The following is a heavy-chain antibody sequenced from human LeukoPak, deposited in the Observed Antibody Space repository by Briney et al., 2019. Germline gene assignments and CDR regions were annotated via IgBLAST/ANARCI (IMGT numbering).Heavy chain of an antibody. CDR2: FDPEDGET. J-gene: IGHJ4*02. Sequence: ASVKVSCKVSGYTLTELSMHWMRQAPGKGLEWMGGFDPEDGETIYAQKFQGRVTMTEDTSTDTAYMELSSLRSEDTAVYYCATTSPHPYYDFWSGYYRFDYWGQGALVTVSS. V-gene: IGHV1-24*01. CDR1: GYTLTELS. D-gene: IGHD3-3*01. CDR3: ATTSPHPYYDFWSGYYRFDY.